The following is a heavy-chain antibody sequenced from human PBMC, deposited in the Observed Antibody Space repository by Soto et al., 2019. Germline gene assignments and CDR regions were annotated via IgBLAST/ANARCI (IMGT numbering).Heavy chain of an antibody. V-gene: IGHV3-9*01. CDR2: ISWNSGSI. D-gene: IGHD3-3*01. CDR3: AKDIEAYYDFWSGYNTLYYYYGMDV. CDR1: ASTFDDSA. Sequence: SLRLSFAASASTFDDSAMDWVGQAPGTGLEWVSGISWNSGSIGSADSVKGLFTISRDKAKYSLYLQMNSLRAEDTALYYCAKDIEAYYDFWSGYNTLYYYYGMDVWGQGATVTVSS. J-gene: IGHJ6*02.